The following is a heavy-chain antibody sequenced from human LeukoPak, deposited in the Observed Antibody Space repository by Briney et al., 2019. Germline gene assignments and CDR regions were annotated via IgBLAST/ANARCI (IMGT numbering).Heavy chain of an antibody. V-gene: IGHV4-38-2*02. CDR3: ARSPAYFVSVSAYYFDY. D-gene: IGHD3-9*01. J-gene: IGHJ4*02. CDR1: GYSISSGYY. Sequence: PSETLSLTCTVSGYSISSGYYWGWIRQPPGKGLEWIGSIYLSGSTYYNPSLKSRVTISVDTSKNQFSLKLSSVTAADTAVYYCARSPAYFVSVSAYYFDYWGQGTLVTVSS. CDR2: IYLSGST.